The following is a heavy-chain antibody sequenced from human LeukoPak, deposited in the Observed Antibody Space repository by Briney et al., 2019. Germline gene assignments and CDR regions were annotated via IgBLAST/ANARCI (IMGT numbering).Heavy chain of an antibody. CDR3: ARLYYDILTGYRPIDY. CDR2: IYYSGST. Sequence: SETLSLTCTVSGGSISSSSYYWGWIRQPPGKGLEWIGSIYYSGSTYYNPSLKSRVTLSVDTSKNQFSLKLSSVTAADTAVYYCARLYYDILTGYRPIDYGGQGTLVTVSS. V-gene: IGHV4-39*01. CDR1: GGSISSSSYY. J-gene: IGHJ4*02. D-gene: IGHD3-9*01.